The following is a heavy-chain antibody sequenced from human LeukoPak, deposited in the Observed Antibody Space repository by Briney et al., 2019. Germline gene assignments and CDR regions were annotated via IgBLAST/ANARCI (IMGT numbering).Heavy chain of an antibody. CDR3: ARDFGDYFDY. V-gene: IGHV4-59*01. Sequence: SETLSLTCTVSGGSISSYYWSWIRQPPGKGLEWIGYIYYSGSTNYNPSLKSRVTISVDTYKNQFSLKLGSVTAADTAVYYCARDFGDYFDYWGQGTLVTVSS. CDR1: GGSISSYY. D-gene: IGHD3-10*01. J-gene: IGHJ4*02. CDR2: IYYSGST.